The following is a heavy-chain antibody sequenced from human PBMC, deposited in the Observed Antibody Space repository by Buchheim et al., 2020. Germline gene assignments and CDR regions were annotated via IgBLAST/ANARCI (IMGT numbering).Heavy chain of an antibody. CDR1: GGSISSGDYY. Sequence: QVQLQESGPGLVKPSQTLSLTCTVSGGSISSGDYYWSWIRQPPGKGLEWIGYIYYSGSTYYNPSLKSRVTISVGTSKNQFSLKLSSVTAADTAVYYCARVSRTYYYDSSDYSYYFDYWGQGTL. J-gene: IGHJ4*02. CDR2: IYYSGST. V-gene: IGHV4-30-4*01. D-gene: IGHD3-22*01. CDR3: ARVSRTYYYDSSDYSYYFDY.